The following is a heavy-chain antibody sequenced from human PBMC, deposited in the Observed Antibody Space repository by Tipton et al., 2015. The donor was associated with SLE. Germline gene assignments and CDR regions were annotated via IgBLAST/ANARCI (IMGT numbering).Heavy chain of an antibody. CDR2: ISYDGSNK. D-gene: IGHD1-26*01. Sequence: QLVQSGGGVVQPGRSLRLSCAASGFTFSNYGMHWVRQAPGKGLEWVAVISYDGSNKYYADSVKGRFTISRDNSKNTLYLHIDSLSADDTAVYYCARLGGSHDEGIYYHYMDVWGKGTTVTVSS. CDR3: ARLGGSHDEGIYYHYMDV. J-gene: IGHJ6*03. V-gene: IGHV3-30*19. CDR1: GFTFSNYG.